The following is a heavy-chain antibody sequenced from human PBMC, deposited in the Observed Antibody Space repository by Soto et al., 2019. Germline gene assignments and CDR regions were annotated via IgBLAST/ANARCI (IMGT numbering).Heavy chain of an antibody. V-gene: IGHV3-66*01. Sequence: VQLVESGGGLVQPGRSLRLSCAASGFTVSSNYMSWVRQAPGKGLEWVSVIYSGGGTKYSDCVKCRFTISRDNSKNTLYLQMDSLRVEDTAVYYCAREGQYDILTGYRHHFDCWGQGTLVTVSS. CDR1: GFTVSSNY. CDR3: AREGQYDILTGYRHHFDC. CDR2: IYSGGGT. D-gene: IGHD3-9*01. J-gene: IGHJ4*02.